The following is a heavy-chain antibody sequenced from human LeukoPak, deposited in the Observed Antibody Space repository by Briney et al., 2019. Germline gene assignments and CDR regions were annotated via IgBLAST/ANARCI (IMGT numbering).Heavy chain of an antibody. CDR2: ISRSSDYT. CDR3: AKGNYDHDY. Sequence: PGGSLRLSCAASGFTFSSYSMNWVRQAPGKGLEWVSSISRSSDYTYYADSVKGRFTISRDNSKNTLYLQMNSLRAEDTAVYYCAKGNYDHDYWGQGTLVTVSS. D-gene: IGHD3-22*01. J-gene: IGHJ4*02. CDR1: GFTFSSYS. V-gene: IGHV3-21*04.